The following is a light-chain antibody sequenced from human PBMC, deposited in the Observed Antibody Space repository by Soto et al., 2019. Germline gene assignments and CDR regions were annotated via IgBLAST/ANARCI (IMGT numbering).Light chain of an antibody. CDR1: QSLVHSDGIAY. Sequence: SPLSLPVTLGQPASISCRSNQSLVHSDGIAYFSWFQQRPGRSPRRLIYKVSNRDSGVPARFSGSGTGTDFALNISMVQAEDVGLYYCVQGAYLPNTFGQGTSLAIK. CDR2: KVS. V-gene: IGKV2-30*02. J-gene: IGKJ5*01. CDR3: VQGAYLPNT.